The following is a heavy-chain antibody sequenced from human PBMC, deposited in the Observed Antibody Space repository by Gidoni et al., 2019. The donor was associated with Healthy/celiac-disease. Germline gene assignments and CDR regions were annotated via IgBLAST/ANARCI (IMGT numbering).Heavy chain of an antibody. Sequence: QVQLVQSGAEVKKPGSSVKVSCKASGGTFSSYAIRWVRQAPGQGLEWMGGIIPIFGTANDAQKFQGRVTITADESTSTAYMELSSLRSEDTAVYYCARAPSDFWSGYPQPYYGMDVWGQGTTVTVSS. V-gene: IGHV1-69*01. J-gene: IGHJ6*02. CDR2: IIPIFGTA. CDR3: ARAPSDFWSGYPQPYYGMDV. CDR1: GGTFSSYA. D-gene: IGHD3-3*01.